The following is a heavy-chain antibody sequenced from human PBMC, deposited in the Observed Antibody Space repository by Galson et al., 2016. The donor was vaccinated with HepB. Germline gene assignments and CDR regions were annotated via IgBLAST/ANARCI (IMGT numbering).Heavy chain of an antibody. CDR1: GFIFSVYN. Sequence: SLRLSCAASGFIFSVYNMNWARQAPGKGLEWIAWITSSSDTMYYADSVKGRFTISRDNFQNTVSLQMNSLRDDDTAVYYCVTWLQVHFDHWGRGILVTVSS. V-gene: IGHV3-48*02. J-gene: IGHJ4*02. CDR2: ITSSSDTM. D-gene: IGHD6-19*01. CDR3: VTWLQVHFDH.